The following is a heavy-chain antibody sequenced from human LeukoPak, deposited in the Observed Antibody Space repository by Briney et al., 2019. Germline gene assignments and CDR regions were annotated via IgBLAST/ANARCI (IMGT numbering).Heavy chain of an antibody. CDR1: GFTVSLYS. CDR3: ARSKPGAESSCYSLFHYYYHAMDV. Sequence: RGSLRLSCEASGFTVSLYSMNWVRQAPGRGLEWVSSSSSSGRDSYYADSVKGRFTISRDNAKNSLSLHMTNLRVEDTAVYYCARSKPGAESSCYSLFHYYYHAMDVWGQGTTVIVSS. J-gene: IGHJ6*02. V-gene: IGHV3-21*01. D-gene: IGHD2-21*01. CDR2: SSSSGRDS.